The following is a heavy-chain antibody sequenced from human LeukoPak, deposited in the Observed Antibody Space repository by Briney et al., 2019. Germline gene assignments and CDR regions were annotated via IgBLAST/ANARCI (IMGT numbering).Heavy chain of an antibody. CDR2: IYHSGST. Sequence: SETLSLTCTVSGDSISSGDYYWSWIRQPPRKGLEWIGYIYHSGSTYYNPSLKSRVTMSVDTSKNQFSLKLSSVTAADTAVYYCARGGSRVGFDPWGQGTLVTVSS. V-gene: IGHV4-30-2*01. CDR1: GDSISSGDYY. CDR3: ARGGSRVGFDP. J-gene: IGHJ5*02.